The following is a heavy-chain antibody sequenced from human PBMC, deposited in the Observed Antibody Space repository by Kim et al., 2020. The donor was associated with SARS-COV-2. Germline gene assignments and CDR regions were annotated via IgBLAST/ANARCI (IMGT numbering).Heavy chain of an antibody. V-gene: IGHV3-11*05. Sequence: GGSLRLSCAASGFTFSDYYMSWIRQAPGKGLEWVSYISSSSSYTNYADSVKGRFTISRDNAKNSLYLQMNSLRAEDTAVYYCARDRRSDTAMGPFDYWGQGTLVTVSS. CDR1: GFTFSDYY. J-gene: IGHJ4*02. CDR2: ISSSSSYT. CDR3: ARDRRSDTAMGPFDY. D-gene: IGHD5-18*01.